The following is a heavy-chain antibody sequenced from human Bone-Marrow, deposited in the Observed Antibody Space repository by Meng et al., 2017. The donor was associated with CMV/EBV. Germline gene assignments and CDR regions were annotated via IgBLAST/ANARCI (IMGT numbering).Heavy chain of an antibody. Sequence: ASVKVSCKASGYTFTGYYIHWVRQAPGQGLEWMGWINPNSGGTNYAKKFQGRVTMNRDTSISTAYMELSRLRSDDTAVYYCARDKYGSRSYYNRIYYYYYGMDVWGQGTTVTGSS. CDR3: ARDKYGSRSYYNRIYYYYYGMDV. CDR1: GYTFTGYY. J-gene: IGHJ6*01. CDR2: INPNSGGT. D-gene: IGHD3-10*01. V-gene: IGHV1-2*02.